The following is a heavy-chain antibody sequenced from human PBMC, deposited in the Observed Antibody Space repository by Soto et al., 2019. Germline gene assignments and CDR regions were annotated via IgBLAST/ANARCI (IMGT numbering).Heavy chain of an antibody. Sequence: EVQLEESGGGSVQLGESLRVSCVASGFSFRNQWMHWVRQVAGKGLVWVSRINGDGTRTSYADFVKGRFTVSRDNARKLLFLQLNSPTVDDSGVYHCARGGAAGRGDAIDMWGPGTTVAVTS. CDR3: ARGGAAGRGDAIDM. CDR1: GFSFRNQW. CDR2: INGDGTRT. D-gene: IGHD3-10*01. V-gene: IGHV3-74*01. J-gene: IGHJ3*02.